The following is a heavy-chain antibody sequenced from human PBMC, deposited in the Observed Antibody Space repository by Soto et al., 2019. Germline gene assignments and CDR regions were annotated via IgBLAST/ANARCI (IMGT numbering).Heavy chain of an antibody. Sequence: GGSLRLSCAASGFRFSNYAMQWVRHAPGKGLEWVTVISNDGRNDYYADSVKGRFTIFRDNSKNTLFLQMNSLRAEDTAVYYCARAFLAGTGGDFWGQGTLVTAPQ. D-gene: IGHD6-19*01. CDR1: GFRFSNYA. J-gene: IGHJ4*02. CDR2: ISNDGRND. CDR3: ARAFLAGTGGDF. V-gene: IGHV3-30*04.